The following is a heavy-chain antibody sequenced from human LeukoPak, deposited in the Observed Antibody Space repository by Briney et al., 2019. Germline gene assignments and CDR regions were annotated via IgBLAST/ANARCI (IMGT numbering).Heavy chain of an antibody. CDR2: IKEDGSEK. V-gene: IGHV3-7*01. D-gene: IGHD3-10*01. Sequence: GGSLRLSCVVSGFTFSNYWMTWVRQAPGKGPEWVANIKEDGSEKYYVDSVKGRFTVSRDNARKSLFLQMNNLRDEDAAVYYCVRAVRRSFDIWGQGTMVTVSS. CDR1: GFTFSNYW. J-gene: IGHJ3*02. CDR3: VRAVRRSFDI.